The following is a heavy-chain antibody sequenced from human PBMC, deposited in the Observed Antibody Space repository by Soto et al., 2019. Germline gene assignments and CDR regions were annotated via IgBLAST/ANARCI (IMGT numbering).Heavy chain of an antibody. V-gene: IGHV3-21*01. Sequence: PGGSLRLSCAASGFTFSSYSMNWVRQAPGKGLEWVSSISSSSSYIYYADSVKGRFTISRDNAKNSLYLQMNSLRAEDTAVYYCARDEGRIAARPKTYYFDYSGQGTLVTGSS. J-gene: IGHJ4*02. CDR2: ISSSSSYI. D-gene: IGHD6-6*01. CDR1: GFTFSSYS. CDR3: ARDEGRIAARPKTYYFDY.